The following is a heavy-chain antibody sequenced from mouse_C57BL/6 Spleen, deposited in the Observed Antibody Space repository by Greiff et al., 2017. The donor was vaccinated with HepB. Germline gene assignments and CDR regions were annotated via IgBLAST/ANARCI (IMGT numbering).Heavy chain of an antibody. Sequence: QVQLQQSGAELVKPGASVKLSCKASGYTFTSYWMQWVKQRPGQGLEWIGEIDPSDSYTNYNQKFKGKATLTVDTSSSTAYMQLSSLTSEDSAVYYCARVDGYGGPFAYWGQGTLVTVSA. J-gene: IGHJ3*01. D-gene: IGHD2-2*01. V-gene: IGHV1-50*01. CDR2: IDPSDSYT. CDR1: GYTFTSYW. CDR3: ARVDGYGGPFAY.